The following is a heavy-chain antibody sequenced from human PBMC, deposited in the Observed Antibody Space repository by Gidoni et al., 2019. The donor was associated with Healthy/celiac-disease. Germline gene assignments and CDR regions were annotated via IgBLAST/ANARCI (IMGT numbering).Heavy chain of an antibody. Sequence: QVQLVESGGGVVQVGRCLRLACAASGFNFSGYAMHWVRQAPGKGLEWVAVISHDGSNKYYADSLKGRFTISRDNSKNTLSLQMNSLRPEDTAVYYCAREAYSSRQHAFDIWGQGTMVTVSS. CDR3: AREAYSSRQHAFDI. CDR1: GFNFSGYA. CDR2: ISHDGSNK. J-gene: IGHJ3*02. D-gene: IGHD6-13*01. V-gene: IGHV3-30*04.